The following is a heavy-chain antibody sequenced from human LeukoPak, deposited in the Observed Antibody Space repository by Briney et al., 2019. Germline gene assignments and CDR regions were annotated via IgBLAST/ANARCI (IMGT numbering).Heavy chain of an antibody. Sequence: GGSLRLSCAASGFIFSSYWMHWVRQAPGKGLVWVSRINSDGSSTTYADSVKGRFTISRDNSKNTLYLQMNSLRAEDTAVYYCAARIPNWFDPWGQGTLVTVSS. J-gene: IGHJ5*02. CDR2: INSDGSST. CDR3: AARIPNWFDP. D-gene: IGHD5-12*01. V-gene: IGHV3-74*01. CDR1: GFIFSSYW.